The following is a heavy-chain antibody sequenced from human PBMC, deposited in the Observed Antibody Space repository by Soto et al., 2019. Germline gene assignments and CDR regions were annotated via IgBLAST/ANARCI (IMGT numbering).Heavy chain of an antibody. D-gene: IGHD5-18*01. V-gene: IGHV2-5*02. CDR3: AHLPWKQLWPRAPVVY. CDR2: IFWDDDK. Sequence: SGPTLVNPTQTLTLTRTFSGFSLSTSGVGVGWIRQPPGKALEWLALIFWDDDKRYSPSLKRRLTITKDTSKNQLVLTMTNMDPVDTATYYCAHLPWKQLWPRAPVVYWGQGTPVTVSS. CDR1: GFSLSTSGVG. J-gene: IGHJ4*02.